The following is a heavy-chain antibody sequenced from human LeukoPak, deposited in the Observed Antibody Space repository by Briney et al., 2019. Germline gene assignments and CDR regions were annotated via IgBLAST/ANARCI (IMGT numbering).Heavy chain of an antibody. J-gene: IGHJ4*02. CDR3: ARDWKVRGVIIPFDY. Sequence: GGSLRLSCAVSGFTFSSYEMNWVRQAPGKGLEWVSYISSSGSTIYYADSVKVRFTISRDNAKNSLYLQMNSLRAEDTAVYYCARDWKVRGVIIPFDYWGQGTLVTVSS. CDR1: GFTFSSYE. D-gene: IGHD3-10*01. V-gene: IGHV3-48*03. CDR2: ISSSGSTI.